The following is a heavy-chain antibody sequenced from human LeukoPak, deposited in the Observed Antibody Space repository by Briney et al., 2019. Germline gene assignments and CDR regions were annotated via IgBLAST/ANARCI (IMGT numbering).Heavy chain of an antibody. D-gene: IGHD6-19*01. V-gene: IGHV1-46*04. CDR2: ISPSGDYT. Sequence: ASVKVSCKASGYTFSSYYMHWVRQAPGQGLEWMGIISPSGDYTRYAQKLQGRVSMTLDTSTSSVYMQLNSLESEDTAMYYCARDNSGWSVDYWGQGTLVTVSS. CDR3: ARDNSGWSVDY. CDR1: GYTFSSYY. J-gene: IGHJ4*02.